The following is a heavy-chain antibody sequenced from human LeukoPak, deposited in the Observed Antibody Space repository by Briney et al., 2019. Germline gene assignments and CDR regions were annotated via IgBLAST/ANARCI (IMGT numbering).Heavy chain of an antibody. CDR1: GYTFTSYG. CDR3: ARDRTARIAAAPDY. J-gene: IGHJ4*02. Sequence: ASVKVSCKASGYTFTSYGISWVRQAPGQGLEWMGWISAYNGKTNYAQKLQGRVTMTTDTSTSTAYMELRSLRSDDTAVYYCARDRTARIAAAPDYWGQGTLVTVSS. D-gene: IGHD6-13*01. V-gene: IGHV1-18*01. CDR2: ISAYNGKT.